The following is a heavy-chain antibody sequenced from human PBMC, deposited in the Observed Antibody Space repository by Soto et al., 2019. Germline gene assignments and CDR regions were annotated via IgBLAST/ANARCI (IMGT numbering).Heavy chain of an antibody. Sequence: GGSLRLSCAASGFTFSSYAMSWVRQAPGKGLEWVSAISGSGGSTYYADSVKGRFTISRDNSKNTLYLQMNSLRAEDTAVYYCAKGESEGYDFWSGYYSYCGMDVWGQGTTVTVSS. J-gene: IGHJ6*02. V-gene: IGHV3-23*01. CDR1: GFTFSSYA. CDR3: AKGESEGYDFWSGYYSYCGMDV. CDR2: ISGSGGST. D-gene: IGHD3-3*01.